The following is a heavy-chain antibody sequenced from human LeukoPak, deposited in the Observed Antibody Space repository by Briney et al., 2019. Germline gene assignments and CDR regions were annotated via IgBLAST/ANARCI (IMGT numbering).Heavy chain of an antibody. D-gene: IGHD6-13*01. CDR3: ARGRPAAGTRGIDR. CDR1: GFTFNTYT. V-gene: IGHV3-48*01. Sequence: QPGGSLRLSCAASGFTFNTYTMNWVRQAPGKGLEWVSYISGSSGIIDYADSVRGRFTISRDNAKNSLYLQMNSLRAEDTAVYYCARGRPAAGTRGIDRWGQGTLVTVSS. J-gene: IGHJ5*02. CDR2: ISGSSGII.